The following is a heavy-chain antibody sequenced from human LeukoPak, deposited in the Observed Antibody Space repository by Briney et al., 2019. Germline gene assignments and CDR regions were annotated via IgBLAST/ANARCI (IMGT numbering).Heavy chain of an antibody. CDR2: ISAYNGNT. CDR3: AREEEYYYYKDV. J-gene: IGHJ6*03. CDR1: GYTFTSYG. Sequence: ASVKVSCKASGYTFTSYGISWVRQAPGQGLEWMGWISAYNGNTNYAQKLQGRVTMTTDTSTSTAYMEPRSLRSDDTAVYYCAREEEYYYYKDVWGKGTTVTVSS. V-gene: IGHV1-18*01.